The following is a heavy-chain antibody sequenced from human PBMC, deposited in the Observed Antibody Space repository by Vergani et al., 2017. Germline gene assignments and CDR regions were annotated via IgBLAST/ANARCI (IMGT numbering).Heavy chain of an antibody. CDR1: GFTFSSYA. Sequence: EVQLLESGGGLVQPGGSLRLSCAASGFTFSSYAMSWVRQAPGKGLEWVSAISGSGGSTYYADSVKGRFTIARDNSKNTLYLQMNSLRAEDTAVYYCAKTRYSGYSSGWWGDYWGQGTLVTVSS. D-gene: IGHD6-19*01. J-gene: IGHJ4*02. CDR2: ISGSGGST. V-gene: IGHV3-23*01. CDR3: AKTRYSGYSSGWWGDY.